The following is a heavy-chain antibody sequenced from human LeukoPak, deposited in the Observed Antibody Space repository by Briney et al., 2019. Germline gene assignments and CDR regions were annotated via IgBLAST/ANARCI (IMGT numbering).Heavy chain of an antibody. J-gene: IGHJ4*02. D-gene: IGHD3-3*01. CDR3: ARDPGVVAFHYFDF. CDR1: GFTFSSHA. V-gene: IGHV3-23*01. CDR2: IGCLGSST. Sequence: PGGSLRLSCAASGFTFSSHAMAWVRQAPGKGLEWVSAIGCLGSSTYYGDSVKCRFTISRDNSKNTVYLQMDRLRVEDTAVYYCARDPGVVAFHYFDFWGQGTLITVSS.